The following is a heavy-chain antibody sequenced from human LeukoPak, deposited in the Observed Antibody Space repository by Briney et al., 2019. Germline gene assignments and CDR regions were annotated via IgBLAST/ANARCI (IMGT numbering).Heavy chain of an antibody. CDR1: GYTFTGYY. D-gene: IGHD3-10*01. Sequence: ASAKVSCKASGYTFTGYYMHWVRQAPGQGLEWMGWINPNSGGTNYAQKFQGRVTMTRDTSISTAYMELSRLRSDDTAVYYCARGTNYGSGSFDYWGQGTLVTVSS. CDR2: INPNSGGT. J-gene: IGHJ4*02. CDR3: ARGTNYGSGSFDY. V-gene: IGHV1-2*02.